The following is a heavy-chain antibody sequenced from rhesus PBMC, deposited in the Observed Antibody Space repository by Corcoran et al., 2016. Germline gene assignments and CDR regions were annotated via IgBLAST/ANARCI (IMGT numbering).Heavy chain of an antibody. Sequence: EVQLVESGGGLVQPGGSLRLSCAASGFTFSNNWMSSAGRAAGKGLEWVGFIKNKADGGAAEYAESVKGRFTISRDDSKNILYLQMNSLKTEDTAVYYCTRNNWPYRFDYWGQGVLVTVSS. CDR2: IKNKADGGAA. D-gene: IGHD1-38*01. V-gene: IGHV3S11*01. J-gene: IGHJ4*01. CDR3: TRNNWPYRFDY. CDR1: GFTFSNNW.